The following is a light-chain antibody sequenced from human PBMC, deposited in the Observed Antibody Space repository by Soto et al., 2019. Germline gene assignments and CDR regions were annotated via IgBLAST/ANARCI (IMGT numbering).Light chain of an antibody. CDR3: LQHNTYPLS. CDR1: QAISHY. V-gene: IGKV1-17*03. CDR2: GAS. Sequence: DIQMTQSPSAMSASVGDRVTITCRASQAISHYLAWFHQRPGKVRKRLIYGASTLQSGVPSRFSGSGSGTEFTLTISSLQPEDFGTYYCLQHNTYPLSFGGGTKVE. J-gene: IGKJ4*01.